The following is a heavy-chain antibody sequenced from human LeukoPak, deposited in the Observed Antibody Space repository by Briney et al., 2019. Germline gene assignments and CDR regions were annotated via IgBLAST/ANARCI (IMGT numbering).Heavy chain of an antibody. Sequence: SETLSLTSTVSGGSINSGSYYWSWIRQPAGKGLEWIGRIYTSGCTNYNPSLKSRDPIAVDTSKNQFSLKLSSVTAADTAVYYCARVQYDFWSGYPLGWFDPWGQGTLVTVSS. CDR2: IYTSGCT. CDR1: GGSINSGSYY. J-gene: IGHJ5*02. V-gene: IGHV4-61*02. D-gene: IGHD3-3*01. CDR3: ARVQYDFWSGYPLGWFDP.